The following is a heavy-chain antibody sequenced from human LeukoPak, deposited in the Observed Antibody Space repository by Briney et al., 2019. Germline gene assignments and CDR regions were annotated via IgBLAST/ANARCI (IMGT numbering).Heavy chain of an antibody. CDR1: GYTFISYA. CDR2: ISGYNGNT. CDR3: ARDYDVIAVADNGMDV. V-gene: IGHV1-18*01. Sequence: ASVKVSCKASGYTFISYAISWVRQAPGQGLEWMGWISGYNGNTEYAQNVQGRVTMTKDTSTSTACMGLTSLRSDDTAVYYCARDYDVIAVADNGMDVWGQGTTVAVSS. D-gene: IGHD3-3*01. J-gene: IGHJ6*02.